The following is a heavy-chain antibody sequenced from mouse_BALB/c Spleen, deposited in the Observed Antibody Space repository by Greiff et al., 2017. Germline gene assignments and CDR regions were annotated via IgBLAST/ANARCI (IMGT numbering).Heavy chain of an antibody. V-gene: IGHV3-2*02. CDR3: ARREDYYAMDY. CDR1: GYSITSDYA. J-gene: IGHJ4*01. CDR2: ISYSGST. Sequence: DVKLVESGPGLVKPSQSLSLTCTVTGYSITSDYAWNWIRQFPGNKLEWMGYISYSGSTSYNPSLKSRISITRDTSKNQFFLQLNSVTTEDTATYYCARREDYYAMDYWGQGTSVTVSS.